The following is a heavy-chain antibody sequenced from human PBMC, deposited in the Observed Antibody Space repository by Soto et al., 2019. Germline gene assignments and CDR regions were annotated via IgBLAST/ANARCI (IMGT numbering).Heavy chain of an antibody. V-gene: IGHV4-59*01. CDR3: ARGPVSMIRGVLISGQPSCYFDF. CDR1: GGSITNYY. J-gene: IGHJ4*02. D-gene: IGHD3-10*01. Sequence: PSETLSLTCTVSGGSITNYYWSWIRQPPGKGLEWIGYVYHSGTTNYNPSLQSRVTTSLDRSKNQFSLEVRSVTAADTAVYYCARGPVSMIRGVLISGQPSCYFDFWGQGILVTVSS. CDR2: VYHSGTT.